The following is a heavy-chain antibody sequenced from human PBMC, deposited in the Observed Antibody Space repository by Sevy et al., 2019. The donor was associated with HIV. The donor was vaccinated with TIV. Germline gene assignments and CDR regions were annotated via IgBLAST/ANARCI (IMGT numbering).Heavy chain of an antibody. J-gene: IGHJ6*02. V-gene: IGHV3-21*01. D-gene: IGHD2-8*01. CDR2: IDTSSAYI. CDR3: ARVNCTNGVCFQGYYYYGLDV. Sequence: GGSLRLSCAASGFSFSGYSFNWVRQAPGKGLEWVSSIDTSSAYIYYADSVKGRFTISRDNAKNSLYLQMSRLRAEDTAVYFCARVNCTNGVCFQGYYYYGLDVWGQGTTVTVSS. CDR1: GFSFSGYS.